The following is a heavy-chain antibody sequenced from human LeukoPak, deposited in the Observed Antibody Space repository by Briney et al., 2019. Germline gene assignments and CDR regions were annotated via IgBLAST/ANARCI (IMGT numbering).Heavy chain of an antibody. CDR2: IYHSGST. J-gene: IGHJ3*02. D-gene: IGHD3-3*01. Sequence: SGTLSLTCAVSGGSISSSNWWSWVRQPPGKGLEWIGEIYHSGSTNYNPSLKSRVTISVDKSKNQFSLKLSSVTAADTAVYYCARARLLRFPAAEDDAFDIWGQGTMVTVSS. V-gene: IGHV4-4*02. CDR3: ARARLLRFPAAEDDAFDI. CDR1: GGSISSSNW.